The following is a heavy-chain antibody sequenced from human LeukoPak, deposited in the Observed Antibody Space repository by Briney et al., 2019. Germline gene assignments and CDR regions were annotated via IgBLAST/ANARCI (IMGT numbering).Heavy chain of an antibody. V-gene: IGHV4-31*03. CDR3: ASYSNYALDAFDI. Sequence: SQTLTLTCTVSGGSISSGGYYWSWIRQHPGKGLEWIEYIYYSGSTYYNPSLKSRVTISVDTSKNQFSLKLSSVTAADTAVYYCASYSNYALDAFDIWGQGTMVTVSS. D-gene: IGHD4-11*01. J-gene: IGHJ3*02. CDR2: IYYSGST. CDR1: GGSISSGGYY.